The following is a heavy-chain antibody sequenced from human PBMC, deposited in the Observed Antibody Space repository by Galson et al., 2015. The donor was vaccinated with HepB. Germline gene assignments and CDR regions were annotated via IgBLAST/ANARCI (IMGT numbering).Heavy chain of an antibody. V-gene: IGHV6-1*01. J-gene: IGHJ4*02. CDR3: ARDLGGGWLFDY. CDR1: GDSVSSNSTA. D-gene: IGHD6-19*01. CDR2: TYYRSKWHY. Sequence: CAISGDSVSSNSTAWNWIRQSPSRGLEWLGRTYYRSKWHYDYAISVKSRITINPETSKNQFSLRLNSVTPEDTAVYYCARDLGGGWLFDYWGQGTLVTVSS.